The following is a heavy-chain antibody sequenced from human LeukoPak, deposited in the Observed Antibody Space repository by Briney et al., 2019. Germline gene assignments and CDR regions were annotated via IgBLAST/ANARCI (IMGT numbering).Heavy chain of an antibody. J-gene: IGHJ3*02. Sequence: PSETLSLTCAVSGGSISSGGYSWSWIRQPPGKGLEWIGYIYHSRSTYYNPSLKSRVTISVDTSKNQFSLKLSSVTAADTAVYYCARGYSRTSSIAARLRGAFDIWGQGTMVTVSS. D-gene: IGHD6-6*01. CDR3: ARGYSRTSSIAARLRGAFDI. CDR1: GGSISSGGYS. V-gene: IGHV4-30-2*01. CDR2: IYHSRST.